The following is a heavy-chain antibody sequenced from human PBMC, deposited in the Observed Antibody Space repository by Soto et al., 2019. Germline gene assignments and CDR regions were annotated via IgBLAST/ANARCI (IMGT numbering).Heavy chain of an antibody. D-gene: IGHD3-10*01. V-gene: IGHV6-1*01. Sequence: SQTLSLTCAISGDSVSSNSAAWNWIRQSPSRGLEWLGRTYYRSKWYNDYAVSVKSRITINPDTSKNQFSLQLNSVTPEDTAVYYCAREGYYYYGSGSYYPKNYYGMDVWGQGTTVTVSS. CDR2: TYYRSKWYN. CDR1: GDSVSSNSAA. CDR3: AREGYYYYGSGSYYPKNYYGMDV. J-gene: IGHJ6*02.